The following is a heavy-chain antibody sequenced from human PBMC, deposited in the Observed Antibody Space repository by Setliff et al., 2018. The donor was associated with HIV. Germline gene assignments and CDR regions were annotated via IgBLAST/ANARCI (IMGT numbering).Heavy chain of an antibody. J-gene: IGHJ4*02. CDR1: GASISATTHY. CDR3: ARHSFNGAWFGELLLPFFDK. CDR2: VDYNETT. Sequence: NPSETLSLTCTVFGASISATTHYWSWIRQAPGKGLEWIGSVDYNETTYSNPTLQGRVTISVEASMIQFSLNLTSVTAADTSLYFCARHSFNGAWFGELLLPFFDKWDQGILVTVSS. D-gene: IGHD3-10*01. V-gene: IGHV4-39*01.